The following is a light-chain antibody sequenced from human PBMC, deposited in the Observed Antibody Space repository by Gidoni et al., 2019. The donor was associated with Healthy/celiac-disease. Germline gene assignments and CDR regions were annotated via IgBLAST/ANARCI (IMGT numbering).Light chain of an antibody. CDR2: EVS. Sequence: QSALTQPPSASGSPGQSVTLSCTGTSSDVGGYNYVSWYQQHPVKAPKLMIYEVSKRPSGVPDRFSGSKSGNTASLTVSGLQAEDEADYYCSSYAGSNNPWVFGGGTKLTVL. CDR1: SSDVGGYNY. CDR3: SSYAGSNNPWV. J-gene: IGLJ3*02. V-gene: IGLV2-8*01.